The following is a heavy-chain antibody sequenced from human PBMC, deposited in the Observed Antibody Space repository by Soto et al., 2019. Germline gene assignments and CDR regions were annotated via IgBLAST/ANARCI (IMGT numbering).Heavy chain of an antibody. V-gene: IGHV3-30-3*01. CDR1: GFTFSSYA. J-gene: IGHJ4*02. D-gene: IGHD6-13*01. CDR2: ISYDGSNK. Sequence: QVQLVESGGGVVQPGRSLRLSCAASGFTFSSYAMHWVRQAPGKGLEWVAVISYDGSNKYYADSVKGRFTISRDNSKNTLYLQMNSLRAEDTAVYYCARDRVLRYLWSTYSSSWYPHYFDYWGQGTLVTVSS. CDR3: ARDRVLRYLWSTYSSSWYPHYFDY.